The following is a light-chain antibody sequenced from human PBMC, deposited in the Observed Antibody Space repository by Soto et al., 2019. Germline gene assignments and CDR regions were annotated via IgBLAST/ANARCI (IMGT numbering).Light chain of an antibody. J-gene: IGKJ1*01. CDR1: QSFSNW. Sequence: DIQMTQSPSTLSASVGDTVTITCRASQSFSNWLTRYQQKPGKAPKFLIYKASTLESGDPSRFSGSGSGTEFTLTISSLQPEDFATYFCQQWNTYSWTFGQGTKVEIK. CDR3: QQWNTYSWT. V-gene: IGKV1-5*03. CDR2: KAS.